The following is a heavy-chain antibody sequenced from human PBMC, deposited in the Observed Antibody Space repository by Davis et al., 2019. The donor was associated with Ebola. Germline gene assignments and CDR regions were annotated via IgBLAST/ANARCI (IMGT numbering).Heavy chain of an antibody. J-gene: IGHJ3*02. CDR1: GFTFSTYA. CDR3: ARDYYDSSGYYYRAAFDI. D-gene: IGHD3-22*01. V-gene: IGHV3-23*01. Sequence: GGSLRLSCAASGFTFSTYAMGWVRQAPGKGLEWVSDISSGGGAPYYADSVKGRFTISRDNAKNSLYLQMNSLRDEDTAVYYCARDYYDSSGYYYRAAFDIWGQGTMVTVSS. CDR2: ISSGGGAP.